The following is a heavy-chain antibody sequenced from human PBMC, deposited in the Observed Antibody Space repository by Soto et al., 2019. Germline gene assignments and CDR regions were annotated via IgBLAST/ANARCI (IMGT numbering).Heavy chain of an antibody. CDR2: FYFTGST. J-gene: IGHJ6*02. CDR3: AKDPRFYGMDV. Sequence: QVRLQESGPGLVKPSETLSLTCTVSGASVSSDSYSWAWIRQPPGKGLEWIGCFYFTGSTKTNPSLQSRGSISVDESKNQMSLKLNSVTAADTAVYYCAKDPRFYGMDVWGQGTTVTVSS. CDR1: GASVSSDSYS. V-gene: IGHV4-61*01.